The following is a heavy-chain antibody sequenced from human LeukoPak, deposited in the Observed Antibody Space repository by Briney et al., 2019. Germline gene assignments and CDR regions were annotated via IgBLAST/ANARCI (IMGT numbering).Heavy chain of an antibody. CDR3: ARRRSLIVGAPSDAFDI. J-gene: IGHJ3*02. V-gene: IGHV4-4*09. Sequence: PSETLSLTCTVSGGSISSYYWSWIRQPPGKGLEWIGYIYTSGSTNYNPSLKSRVTMSVDTSKNQFSLKLSSVTAADTAVYYCARRRSLIVGAPSDAFDIWGQGTMVTVSS. CDR2: IYTSGST. D-gene: IGHD1-26*01. CDR1: GGSISSYY.